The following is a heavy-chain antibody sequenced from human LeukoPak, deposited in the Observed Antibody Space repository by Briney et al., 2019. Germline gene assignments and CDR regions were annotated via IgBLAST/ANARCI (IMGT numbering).Heavy chain of an antibody. CDR3: ARVSPNYYGSGSPDY. CDR1: GFTFDDYA. CDR2: ISWNSGSI. J-gene: IGHJ4*02. D-gene: IGHD3-10*01. Sequence: GRSLRLSCAASGFTFDDYAMHWVRQAPGKGLEWVSGISWNSGSIGYADSVKGRFTISRDNSKNTLYLQMNSLRAEDTAVYYCARVSPNYYGSGSPDYWGQGTLVTVSS. V-gene: IGHV3-9*01.